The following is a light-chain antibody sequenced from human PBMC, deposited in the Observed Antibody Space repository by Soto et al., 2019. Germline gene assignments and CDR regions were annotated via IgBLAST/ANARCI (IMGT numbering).Light chain of an antibody. Sequence: QSVLTQPASLSGSPGQSITISCTGTTSDVGTYKYVSWYQQHPGKAPKLIIYEVSNRPSGVSNRFSGSKSDKTASLTISGLQAEDEADYYCSSYTSRSTPVFGGGTKLTVL. CDR3: SSYTSRSTPV. CDR1: TSDVGTYKY. J-gene: IGLJ2*01. CDR2: EVS. V-gene: IGLV2-14*03.